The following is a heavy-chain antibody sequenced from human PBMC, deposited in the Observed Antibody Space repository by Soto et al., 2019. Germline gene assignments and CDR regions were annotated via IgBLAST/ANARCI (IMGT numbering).Heavy chain of an antibody. CDR2: IWYDGSNK. CDR1: GFTFSSYG. Sequence: QVQLVESGGGVVQPGRSLRLSCAASGFTFSSYGMHWVRQAPGKGLEWVAVIWYDGSNKYYADSVKGRFTISRDNSKNTLYLQMNSLRAEDTAVYYCATNQQRTEYYFDYWGQGTLVTVSS. CDR3: ATNQQRTEYYFDY. D-gene: IGHD6-25*01. V-gene: IGHV3-33*01. J-gene: IGHJ4*02.